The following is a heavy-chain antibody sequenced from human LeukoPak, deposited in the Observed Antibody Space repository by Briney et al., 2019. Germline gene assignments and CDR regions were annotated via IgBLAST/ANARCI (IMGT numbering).Heavy chain of an antibody. CDR2: ISYGGAT. CDR1: GGSISPYY. CDR3: ARGIAAGPNNWFDP. D-gene: IGHD6-6*01. J-gene: IGHJ5*02. V-gene: IGHV4-59*12. Sequence: SETLSLTCTVSGGSISPYYWSWVRQPPGKGLEWIGYISYGGATNYNPSLKSRLTILVDTSKNQFSLKLSSVTAADTAVYYCARGIAAGPNNWFDPWGQGTLVTVSS.